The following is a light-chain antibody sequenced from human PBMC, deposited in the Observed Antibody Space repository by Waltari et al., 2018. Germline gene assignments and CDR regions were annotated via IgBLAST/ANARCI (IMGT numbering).Light chain of an antibody. J-gene: IGKJ4*01. CDR2: AS. V-gene: IGKV1-39*01. CDR1: QGIRTE. Sequence: IQMTQSPSSLSAYVGDRVTITCRASQGIRTELGWYQQIPGTAPKLLIYASTLEFGVPSRFSGSGSGTDFTLTISSLQPEDFATYYCQQSYSTPQTFGGGTKVEIK. CDR3: QQSYSTPQT.